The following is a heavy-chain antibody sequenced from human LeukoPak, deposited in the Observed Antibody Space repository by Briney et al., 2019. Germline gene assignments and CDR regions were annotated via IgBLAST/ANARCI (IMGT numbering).Heavy chain of an antibody. CDR2: IKQDGSGK. V-gene: IGHV3-7*04. CDR3: ARDLGYCSGGNCYSVLDY. D-gene: IGHD2-15*01. Sequence: GGSLRLSCAASGFTFSINWMNWVRQAPGKGLEWVANIKQDGSGKYYVDSVKGRFTISRDNAKNSLYLQMNSLRAEDTAVYYCARDLGYCSGGNCYSVLDYWGQGTLVTVSS. CDR1: GFTFSINW. J-gene: IGHJ4*02.